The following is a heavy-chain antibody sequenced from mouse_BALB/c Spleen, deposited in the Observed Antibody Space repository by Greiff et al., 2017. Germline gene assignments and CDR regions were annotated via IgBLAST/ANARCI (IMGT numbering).Heavy chain of an antibody. CDR1: GLTFSSFG. Sequence: EVKLMESGGGLVQPGGSRKLSCAASGLTFSSFGMHWVRQAPEKGLEWVAYISSGSSTIYYADTVKGRFTISRDNPKNTLFLQMTSLRSEDTAMYYCARFSSIYAMDYWGQGTSVTVSS. CDR2: ISSGSSTI. V-gene: IGHV5-17*02. CDR3: ARFSSIYAMDY. J-gene: IGHJ4*01.